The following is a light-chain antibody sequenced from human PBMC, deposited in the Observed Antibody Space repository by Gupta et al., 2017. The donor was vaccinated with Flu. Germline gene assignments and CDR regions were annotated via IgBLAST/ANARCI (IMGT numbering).Light chain of an antibody. CDR1: QSVSSN. J-gene: IGKJ4*01. V-gene: IGKV3-15*01. Sequence: EIVMTQSPATLSVSPGERATLSCRASQSVSSNLACYQQKPGQAPRLLIYGASTRATGTPARFSGSGSGTEFTLTISSLQSEDFAVYYCQQYNNWPPGLTFGGGTKVEIK. CDR2: GAS. CDR3: QQYNNWPPGLT.